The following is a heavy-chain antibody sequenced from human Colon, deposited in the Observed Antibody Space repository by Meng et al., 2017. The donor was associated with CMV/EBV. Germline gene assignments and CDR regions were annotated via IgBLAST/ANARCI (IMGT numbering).Heavy chain of an antibody. J-gene: IGHJ6*02. CDR3: AKPHEDYYYDTRGAYGMDV. D-gene: IGHD3-22*01. CDR2: ITGSGDRA. Sequence: GESLKISCAASGFTFSAYPIHWVRQAPGKGLEWVSGITGSGDRAYYADSVGGRFTTSRDRFNNTVYLQMNSLRAEDTAVYYCAKPHEDYYYDTRGAYGMDVWGQGTTVTVSS. CDR1: GFTFSAYP. V-gene: IGHV3-23*01.